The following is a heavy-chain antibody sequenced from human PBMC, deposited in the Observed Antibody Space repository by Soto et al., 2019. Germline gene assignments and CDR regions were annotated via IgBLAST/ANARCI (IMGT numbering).Heavy chain of an antibody. CDR1: GFTFSTYG. Sequence: QVQLVESGGGVVQPGKSLRLSCAASGFTFSTYGIHWVRQAPGKGLEWVALISYDGGSKYYGDSVKGRFIISRDNSHNTESLQMNSLRADDTAVYFCAKEQLAMTVVVADYFDSWGQGTLVTVSS. V-gene: IGHV3-30*18. CDR3: AKEQLAMTVVVADYFDS. J-gene: IGHJ4*02. CDR2: ISYDGGSK. D-gene: IGHD3-22*01.